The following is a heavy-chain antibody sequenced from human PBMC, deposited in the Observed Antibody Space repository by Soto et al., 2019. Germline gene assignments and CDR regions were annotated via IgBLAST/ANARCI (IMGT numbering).Heavy chain of an antibody. V-gene: IGHV4-39*01. CDR3: VRLYNFGPGGMDV. J-gene: IGHJ6*02. D-gene: IGHD1-1*01. CDR2: IFYSGSA. CDR1: GGSISSRTYF. Sequence: PSETLSLTCTVSGGSISSRTYFWGWIRQSPGRGLEWIGSIFYSGSAHYNPSLNSRGTISIDTPKNKVSLTLSSVTAADSGVYNCVRLYNFGPGGMDVWGQGTTVTVSS.